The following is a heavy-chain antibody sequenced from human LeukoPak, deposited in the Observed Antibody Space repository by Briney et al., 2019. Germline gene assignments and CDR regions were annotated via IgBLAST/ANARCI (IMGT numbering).Heavy chain of an antibody. D-gene: IGHD1-26*01. CDR2: IIPILGIA. J-gene: IGHJ6*02. CDR3: ARGKGGSYYWYYGMDV. V-gene: IGHV1-69*04. Sequence: GASVKVSCKASGGTFSSYAISWVRQAPGQGLEWMGRIIPILGIANYAQRFQGRVTITADKSTSTAYMELSSLRSEDTAVYYCARGKGGSYYWYYGMDVWGQGTTVTVSS. CDR1: GGTFSSYA.